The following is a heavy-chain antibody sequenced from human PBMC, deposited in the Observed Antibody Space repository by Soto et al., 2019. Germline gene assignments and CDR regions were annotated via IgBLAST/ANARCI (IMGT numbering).Heavy chain of an antibody. V-gene: IGHV4-61*01. CDR1: GGSVNTAPYY. D-gene: IGHD4-17*01. Sequence: SETLSLTCTVSGGSVNTAPYYWSWIRQPPGKGLEWIGYIYYCGSTNYNPSLRSRVSISLDTSKNQFSLNLSSVTAADTAVYYCTRERHDYGDYGAIDYWGQGTLVTVSS. J-gene: IGHJ4*02. CDR2: IYYCGST. CDR3: TRERHDYGDYGAIDY.